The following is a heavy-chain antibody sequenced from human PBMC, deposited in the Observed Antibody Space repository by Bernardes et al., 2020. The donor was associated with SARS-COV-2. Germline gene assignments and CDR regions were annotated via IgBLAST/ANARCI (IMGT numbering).Heavy chain of an antibody. D-gene: IGHD3-10*01. Sequence: GESLKISCKGCGYNFTTNWIGWVRQMPGKGLEWMGIIYPGDSDTRYSPSFQGQVTISADKSISTAYLQWSSLKASDTAMYYCARMSMVRGADYWGQGTLVTVSS. CDR1: GYNFTTNW. CDR2: IYPGDSDT. CDR3: ARMSMVRGADY. J-gene: IGHJ4*02. V-gene: IGHV5-51*01.